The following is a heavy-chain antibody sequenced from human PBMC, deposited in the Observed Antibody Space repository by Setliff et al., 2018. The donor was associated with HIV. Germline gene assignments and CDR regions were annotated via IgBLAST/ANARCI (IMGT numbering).Heavy chain of an antibody. CDR3: ARQITMVRGVYQPYYYYYMDG. J-gene: IGHJ6*03. D-gene: IGHD3-10*01. V-gene: IGHV4-59*08. CDR1: GGSISSYY. Sequence: ASETLSLTCTVSGGSISSYYWSWIRQPPGKGLEWIGYIYYSGSTNYNPSLKSRVTISVDTSKNQFSLKLSSVTAADTAVYYCARQITMVRGVYQPYYYYYMDGWGKGTTVTVSS. CDR2: IYYSGST.